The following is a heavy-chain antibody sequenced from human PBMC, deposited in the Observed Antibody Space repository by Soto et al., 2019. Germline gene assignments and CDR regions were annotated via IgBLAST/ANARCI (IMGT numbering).Heavy chain of an antibody. CDR3: ARDSELWFGELSVRGGMDV. V-gene: IGHV4-30-4*01. CDR2: ISYSGDT. J-gene: IGHJ6*02. Sequence: SETLSITCTVSGGSISSGDSYWNWIRQPPGKGLEWIGYISYSGDTYYSPSLESRLTISVDTSKNQFSLKLSSVTAADTAVYYCARDSELWFGELSVRGGMDVWGQGPTVT. CDR1: GGSISSGDSY. D-gene: IGHD3-10*01.